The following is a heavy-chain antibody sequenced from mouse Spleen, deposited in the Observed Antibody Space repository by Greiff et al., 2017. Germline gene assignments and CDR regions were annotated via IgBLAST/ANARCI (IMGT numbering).Heavy chain of an antibody. CDR2: IYPRSGNT. D-gene: IGHD2-1*01. CDR1: GYTFTSYG. Sequence: QVQLQQSGAELARPGASVKLSCKASGYTFTSYGISWVKQRTGQGLEWIGEIYPRSGNTYYNEKFKGKATLTADKSSSTAYMELRSLTSEDSAVYFCARLYGNYPYYFDYWGQGTTLTVSS. V-gene: IGHV1-81*01. J-gene: IGHJ2*01. CDR3: ARLYGNYPYYFDY.